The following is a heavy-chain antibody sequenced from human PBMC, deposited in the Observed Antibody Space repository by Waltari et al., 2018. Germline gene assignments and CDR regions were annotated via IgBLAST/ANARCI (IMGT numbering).Heavy chain of an antibody. V-gene: IGHV4-34*01. D-gene: IGHD3-3*01. CDR3: ARLGERITIFGVVITDAFDI. CDR2: INHSGST. J-gene: IGHJ3*02. Sequence: QVQLQQWGAGLLKPSETLSLTCAVDGGSFSGYYWSWIRQPPGKGLEWIGEINHSGSTNYNPSLKSRVTISVDTSKNQFSLKLSSVTAADTAVYYCARLGERITIFGVVITDAFDIWGQGTMVTVSS. CDR1: GGSFSGYY.